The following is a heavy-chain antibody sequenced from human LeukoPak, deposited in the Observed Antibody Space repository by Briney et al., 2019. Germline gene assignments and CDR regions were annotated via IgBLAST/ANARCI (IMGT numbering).Heavy chain of an antibody. Sequence: GGSLRLSCAASGFTVSSNYMSWVRQAPGKWLEWVSVIYSGGSTYYADSVKGRFTISRDNSKSTLYIQMNSLRAEDTAVYYCARAKPKNMVRGLIMRRESRYYFDYWGQGTLVTVSS. CDR3: ARAKPKNMVRGLIMRRESRYYFDY. J-gene: IGHJ4*02. CDR1: GFTVSSNY. V-gene: IGHV3-53*01. CDR2: IYSGGST. D-gene: IGHD3-10*01.